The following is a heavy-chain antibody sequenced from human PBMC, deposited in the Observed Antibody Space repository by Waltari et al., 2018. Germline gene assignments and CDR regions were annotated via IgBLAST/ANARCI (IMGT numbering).Heavy chain of an antibody. J-gene: IGHJ4*02. CDR3: ARAHVAARRYFDY. D-gene: IGHD6-6*01. CDR1: GGSISSSSYY. Sequence: QLQLQESGPGLVKPSETLSLTCTVSGGSISSSSYYWGWLRQPPGKGLEWIGSIYYSGSTYYNPSLKSRVTISVDTSKNQFSLKLSSVTAADTAVYYCARAHVAARRYFDYWGQGTLVTVSS. CDR2: IYYSGST. V-gene: IGHV4-39*07.